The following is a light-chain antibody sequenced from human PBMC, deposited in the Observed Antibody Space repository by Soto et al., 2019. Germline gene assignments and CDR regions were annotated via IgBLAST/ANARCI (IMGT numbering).Light chain of an antibody. Sequence: EIVLTQSPGTLSVSPGERATLSCRASQSVGRNYLAWYQQKPGQAPRLLIYDASRRATGIPDRISGSGSGTDFTLTISRLEPEDFAVYYCQQYASSPLTFGGGTKVE. CDR1: QSVGRNY. CDR2: DAS. V-gene: IGKV3-20*01. CDR3: QQYASSPLT. J-gene: IGKJ4*01.